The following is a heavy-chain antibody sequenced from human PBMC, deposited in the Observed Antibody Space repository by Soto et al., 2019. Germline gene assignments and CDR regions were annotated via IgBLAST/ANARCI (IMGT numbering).Heavy chain of an antibody. CDR2: IHYSGST. Sequence: SETLSLTCIVSGGSISSYYWSWIRQPPGKGLEWIGYIHYSGSTHYNPSLKSRVTISVDTSKNEFSLKLSSVTAADTAVYYCARSSGHDSRGYFSDGFDVWGQGTMVTVSS. D-gene: IGHD3-22*01. V-gene: IGHV4-59*01. CDR1: GGSISSYY. CDR3: ARSSGHDSRGYFSDGFDV. J-gene: IGHJ3*01.